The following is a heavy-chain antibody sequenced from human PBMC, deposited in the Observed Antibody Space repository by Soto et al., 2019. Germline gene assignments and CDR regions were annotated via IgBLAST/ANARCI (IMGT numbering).Heavy chain of an antibody. J-gene: IGHJ6*02. V-gene: IGHV1-69*13. D-gene: IGHD6-6*01. CDR1: GGTFSGYA. Sequence: SVKVSCKASGGTFSGYAISWVRQAPGQGLEWMGGIIPIFGTANYAQKFQGRVTITADESTSTAYMELSSLRSEDTAVYYCARGAPWGSSSLVEDYYYYYGMDVWGQGTTVTVSS. CDR3: ARGAPWGSSSLVEDYYYYYGMDV. CDR2: IIPIFGTA.